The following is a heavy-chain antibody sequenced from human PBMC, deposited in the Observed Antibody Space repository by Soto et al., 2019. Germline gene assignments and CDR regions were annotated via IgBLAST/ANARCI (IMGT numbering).Heavy chain of an antibody. J-gene: IGHJ5*02. CDR2: IYVTGAV. Sequence: SETLSLTCSVSGAALNSGNYYWSWIRQVPGKGLEWIGHIYVTGAVDYNPSLRDRITISQDTSERQFSLNLGLVTAADTAVYYCARLRIATNNYKWFDPWGQGTLVTVSS. CDR3: ARLRIATNNYKWFDP. CDR1: GAALNSGNYY. V-gene: IGHV4-31*03. D-gene: IGHD2-21*01.